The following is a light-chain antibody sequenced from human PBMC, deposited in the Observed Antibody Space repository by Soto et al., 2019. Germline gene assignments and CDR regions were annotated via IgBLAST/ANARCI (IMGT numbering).Light chain of an antibody. CDR2: EVT. CDR1: SSDVGEYNY. CDR3: SSHTGSSNLL. V-gene: IGLV2-8*01. J-gene: IGLJ2*01. Sequence: QSALTQPPSASGSPGQSVTISCTGTSSDVGEYNYVSWYQQRPGKAPTLMIFEVTKRPSGVPDRFSASKSGNTASLTVSGLQAEDEADYSCSSHTGSSNLLFGGGTKVTVL.